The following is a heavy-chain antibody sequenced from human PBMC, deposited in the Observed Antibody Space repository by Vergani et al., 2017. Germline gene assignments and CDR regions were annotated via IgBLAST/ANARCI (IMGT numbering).Heavy chain of an antibody. CDR1: GGSISSGDYY. V-gene: IGHV4-30-4*08. CDR3: ARESPKCGGDCYTPDY. Sequence: QVQLQESGPGLVKPSQTLSLTCTVSGGSISSGDYYWSWIRQPPGKGLEWIGYIYYSGSTYYNPSLKSRVTISVDTSNNQFSLKLSSVTAADTAVYYCARESPKCGGDCYTPDYWGQGTLVTVSS. J-gene: IGHJ4*02. CDR2: IYYSGST. D-gene: IGHD2-21*01.